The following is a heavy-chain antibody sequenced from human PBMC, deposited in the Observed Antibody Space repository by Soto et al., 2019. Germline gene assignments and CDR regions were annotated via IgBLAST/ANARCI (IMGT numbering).Heavy chain of an antibody. CDR2: ISSNGGST. D-gene: IGHD5-12*01. CDR3: ARDMGGYSGYVLDY. CDR1: GFTFSSYA. V-gene: IGHV3-64*01. Sequence: EVQLVESGGGLVQPGGSLRLSCAASGFTFSSYAMHWVRQAPGKGLEHVSAISSNGGSTYYANSVKGRFTISRDNSKNTLYLQMGSLRAEDMAVYYCARDMGGYSGYVLDYWGQGTLVTVSS. J-gene: IGHJ4*02.